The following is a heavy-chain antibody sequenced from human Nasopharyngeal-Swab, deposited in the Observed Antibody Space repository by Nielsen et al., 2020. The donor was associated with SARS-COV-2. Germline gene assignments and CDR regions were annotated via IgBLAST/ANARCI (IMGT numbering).Heavy chain of an antibody. CDR1: GYTFTGYY. Sequence: ASVKVSCKASGYTFTGYYMHWVRQAPGQGLEWMGRINPNSGGTNYAQKFQGRVTMTRDTSISTAYMELSRLRSDDTAVYYCARDPTSVAGTGDYYYGIDFWGQGTTVTVSS. CDR3: ARDPTSVAGTGDYYYGIDF. D-gene: IGHD6-19*01. J-gene: IGHJ6*02. V-gene: IGHV1-2*06. CDR2: INPNSGGT.